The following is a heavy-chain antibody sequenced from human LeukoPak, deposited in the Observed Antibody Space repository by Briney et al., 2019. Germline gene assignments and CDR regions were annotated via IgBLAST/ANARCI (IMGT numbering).Heavy chain of an antibody. Sequence: GSLRLSCAASGFTFSNFDMSWVRQARGKGLEWVSGITGSGGSTFYSDSAKGRFTISRDSSKSTLYLQMNSLRVEDTAVYYCASRGITGTTSYNYFDPWGQGTLVTVSS. D-gene: IGHD1-7*01. CDR3: ASRGITGTTSYNYFDP. J-gene: IGHJ5*02. CDR1: GFTFSNFD. V-gene: IGHV3-23*01. CDR2: ITGSGGST.